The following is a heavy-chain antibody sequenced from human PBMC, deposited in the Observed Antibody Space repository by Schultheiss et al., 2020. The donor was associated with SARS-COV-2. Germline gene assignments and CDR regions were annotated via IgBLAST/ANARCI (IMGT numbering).Heavy chain of an antibody. CDR2: IKQDGTVK. J-gene: IGHJ4*02. D-gene: IGHD5-24*01. CDR3: VKEGEEMGTS. CDR1: GFTFSTYA. V-gene: IGHV3-7*03. Sequence: GGSLRLSCAASGFTFSTYAINWVRQAPGKGLEWVANIKQDGTVKHYVDSVRGRFIVSRDNAKNSLDLQMNSLRVDDTAVYYCVKEGEEMGTSWGQGTLVTVSS.